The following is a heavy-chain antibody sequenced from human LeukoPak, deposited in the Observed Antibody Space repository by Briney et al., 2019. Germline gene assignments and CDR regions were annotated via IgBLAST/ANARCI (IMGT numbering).Heavy chain of an antibody. CDR2: IKQDGSEK. J-gene: IGHJ6*02. CDR3: ARVGGYNYAQEGYYYFGMDV. CDR1: GFTFSSYW. Sequence: GSLILSCAVSGFTFSSYWMTWVRQAPGKGLEWVAHIKQDGSEKEYVDSVKGRFTISRDNAKSSLYLQLNSLRDEDTAVYYCARVGGYNYAQEGYYYFGMDVWGQGTTVTVSS. D-gene: IGHD5-18*01. V-gene: IGHV3-7*01.